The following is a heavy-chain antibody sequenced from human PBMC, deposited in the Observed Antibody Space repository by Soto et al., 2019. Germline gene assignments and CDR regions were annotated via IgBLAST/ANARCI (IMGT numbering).Heavy chain of an antibody. CDR1: GDSVSSNSAA. D-gene: IGHD2-21*02. V-gene: IGHV6-1*01. CDR2: TYYRSKWYN. CDR3: ARLAYCGGDCYFDAFDI. J-gene: IGHJ3*02. Sequence: SQTLSLTCAISGDSVSSNSAAWNWIRQSPSRGLEWLGRTYYRSKWYNDYTVSVKSRITINPDTSKNQFSLQLNSVTPEDTAVYYCARLAYCGGDCYFDAFDIWGQGTMVTV.